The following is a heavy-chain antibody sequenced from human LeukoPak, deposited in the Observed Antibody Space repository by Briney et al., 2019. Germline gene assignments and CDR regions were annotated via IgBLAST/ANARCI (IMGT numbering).Heavy chain of an antibody. CDR1: GGTFSSYA. V-gene: IGHV1-46*01. CDR3: ARSGYRPGSFDY. D-gene: IGHD3-3*01. Sequence: ASVKVSCKASGGTFSSYAISWVRQAPGQGLEWMGIINPSGGSTSYAQKFQGRVTMTRDTSTSTVYMELSSLRSEDTAVYYCARSGYRPGSFDYWGQGTLVTVSS. CDR2: INPSGGST. J-gene: IGHJ4*02.